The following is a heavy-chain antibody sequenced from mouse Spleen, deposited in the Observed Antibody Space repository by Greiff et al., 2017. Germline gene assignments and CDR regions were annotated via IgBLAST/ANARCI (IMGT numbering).Heavy chain of an antibody. V-gene: IGHV1-81*01. CDR1: GYTFTSYG. D-gene: IGHD1-1*01. J-gene: IGHJ2*01. Sequence: VQLQQSGAELARPGASVKLSCKASGYTFTSYGISWVKQRTGQGLEWIGEFFTRGGKTYYNEKFKGKATLTADKSSSTAYMELRSLTSEDSAVYCCARELITTVQDYFDYWGQGTTLTVSS. CDR3: ARELITTVQDYFDY. CDR2: FFTRGGKT.